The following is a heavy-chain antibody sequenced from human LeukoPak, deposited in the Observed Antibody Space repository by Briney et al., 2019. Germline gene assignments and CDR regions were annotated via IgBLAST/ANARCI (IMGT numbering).Heavy chain of an antibody. CDR2: MDPKSGNT. Sequence: SVKVSSKASGYTFTSDDINWVRRATGQGLEWMGWMDPKSGNTGYAQKFQGRVTMTRNIAISTAYLETSSLRPEDTAVYYCARYGADTVGSGDAFDMWGQGTMV. J-gene: IGHJ3*02. V-gene: IGHV1-8*01. D-gene: IGHD3-10*01. CDR3: ARYGADTVGSGDAFDM. CDR1: GYTFTSDD.